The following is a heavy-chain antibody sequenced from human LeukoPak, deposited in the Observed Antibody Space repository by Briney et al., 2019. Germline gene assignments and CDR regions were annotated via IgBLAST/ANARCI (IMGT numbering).Heavy chain of an antibody. J-gene: IGHJ4*02. CDR2: FYSGGST. V-gene: IGHV3-53*01. CDR3: ARTLYDSSGYPPPYYFDY. CDR1: GFTVSSNY. D-gene: IGHD3-22*01. Sequence: GGSLRLSCAASGFTVSSNYMSWVRQAPGKGLEWVSVFYSGGSTYYADSVKGRFTISRDNSKNTLYLQMNSLRAEDTAVYYCARTLYDSSGYPPPYYFDYWGQGTLVTVSS.